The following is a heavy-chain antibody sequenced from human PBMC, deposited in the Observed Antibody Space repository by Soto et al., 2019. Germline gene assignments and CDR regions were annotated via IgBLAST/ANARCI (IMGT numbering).Heavy chain of an antibody. CDR3: ARETYSSGWTPTFDY. Sequence: QVQLVESGGGVVQPGRSLRLSCAASGFTFSSYAMHWVRQAPGKGLEWVAVISYDGSNKYYADSVKGRFTISRDNSKNTLYLQMNSVGAEDTAVYYCARETYSSGWTPTFDYWGQGTLVTVSS. V-gene: IGHV3-30-3*01. J-gene: IGHJ4*02. CDR2: ISYDGSNK. CDR1: GFTFSSYA. D-gene: IGHD6-19*01.